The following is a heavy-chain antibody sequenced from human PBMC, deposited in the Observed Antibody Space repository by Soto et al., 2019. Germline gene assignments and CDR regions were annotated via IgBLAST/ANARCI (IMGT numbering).Heavy chain of an antibody. CDR1: GYTFTSYG. J-gene: IGHJ4*02. CDR2: ISAYNGNT. Sequence: ASVKVSCKASGYTFTSYGISWVRQAPGQGLEWMGWISAYNGNTNYAQKLQGRVTMTTDTSTSTAYMELRSLRSDDTAVYYCARDGFTIFGVQGFDYWGQGTLVTVSS. D-gene: IGHD3-3*01. CDR3: ARDGFTIFGVQGFDY. V-gene: IGHV1-18*01.